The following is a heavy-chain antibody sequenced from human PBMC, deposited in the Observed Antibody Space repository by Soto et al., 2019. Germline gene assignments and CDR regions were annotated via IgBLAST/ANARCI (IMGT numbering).Heavy chain of an antibody. V-gene: IGHV1-18*01. Sequence: QVHLVQSGAEVKKPGASVKLSCKGSGYGFTTYGITWVRQAPGQGREWMAWISAHNGNTNYEKKLQGRVTVTRDTSTSTAYMELRSLRSDDTAVYYCARGRYGDYWGQGALVTVSS. D-gene: IGHD1-1*01. CDR3: ARGRYGDY. CDR1: GYGFTTYG. CDR2: ISAHNGNT. J-gene: IGHJ4*02.